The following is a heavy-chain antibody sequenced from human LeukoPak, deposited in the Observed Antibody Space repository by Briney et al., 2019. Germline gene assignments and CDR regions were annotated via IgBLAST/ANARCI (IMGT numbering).Heavy chain of an antibody. J-gene: IGHJ4*02. Sequence: SETLSLTCTVSGGSISSYYWSWIRQPPGKGLEWIGYIYYSGNTNYNPSLKSRVTISVDTSKNQFSQRLSSVTAADTAVYYCARGGRYYYDSSGYSHWGQGTLVAVSS. CDR1: GGSISSYY. V-gene: IGHV4-59*01. D-gene: IGHD3-22*01. CDR2: IYYSGNT. CDR3: ARGGRYYYDSSGYSH.